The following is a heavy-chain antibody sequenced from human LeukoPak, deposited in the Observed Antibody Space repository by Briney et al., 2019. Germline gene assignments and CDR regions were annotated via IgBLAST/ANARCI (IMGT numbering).Heavy chain of an antibody. V-gene: IGHV1-24*01. J-gene: IGHJ3*02. CDR3: ATDSKPYYYDSSGYGAFDI. CDR1: GYTLTELS. Sequence: ASVKVSCKVSGYTLTELSMHWVRQAPGKGLEWMGGFDPEDGETIYAQKFQGRVTMTEDTSTDTAYMELSSLRSEDTAVYYCATDSKPYYYDSSGYGAFDIWGQGTMVTVSS. D-gene: IGHD3-22*01. CDR2: FDPEDGET.